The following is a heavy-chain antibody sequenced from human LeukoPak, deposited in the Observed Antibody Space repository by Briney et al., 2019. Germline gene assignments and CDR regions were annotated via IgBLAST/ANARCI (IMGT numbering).Heavy chain of an antibody. Sequence: SETLSLTCAVYGGSFSGYYWSWIRQPPGKGLEWIGEINHSGSTYYNPSLKSRVTISVDTSKNQFSLKLSSVTAADTAVYYCARVNRYYDSSGYYFDYWGQGTLVTVSS. D-gene: IGHD3-22*01. J-gene: IGHJ4*02. CDR1: GGSFSGYY. CDR2: INHSGST. CDR3: ARVNRYYDSSGYYFDY. V-gene: IGHV4-34*09.